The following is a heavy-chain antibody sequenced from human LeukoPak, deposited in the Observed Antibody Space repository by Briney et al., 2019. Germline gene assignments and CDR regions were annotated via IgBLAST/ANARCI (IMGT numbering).Heavy chain of an antibody. CDR2: INPNSGGT. CDR1: GYTFTSYY. J-gene: IGHJ3*02. V-gene: IGHV1-2*02. D-gene: IGHD3-22*01. Sequence: ASVKVSCKASGYTFTSYYMHWVRQAPGQGLEWMGWINPNSGGTNYAQKFQGRVTMTRDTSISTAYMELSRLRSDDTAVYYCARDGDSSGYEDAFDIWGQGTMVTVSS. CDR3: ARDGDSSGYEDAFDI.